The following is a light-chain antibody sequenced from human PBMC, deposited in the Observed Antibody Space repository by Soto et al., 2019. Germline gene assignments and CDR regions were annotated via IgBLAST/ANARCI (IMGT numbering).Light chain of an antibody. CDR1: QSISYY. V-gene: IGKV1-39*01. J-gene: IGKJ1*01. CDR2: AAS. CDR3: QQRSNWPWT. Sequence: SQMPQSPSSLSASLGDRVAISCRASQSISYYLNWYQQKPGKAPKLLIFAASSLQSGVPSRFSGSRSGTVFTLTISRLEPEDFAVYYCQQRSNWPWTFGQGTKVDIK.